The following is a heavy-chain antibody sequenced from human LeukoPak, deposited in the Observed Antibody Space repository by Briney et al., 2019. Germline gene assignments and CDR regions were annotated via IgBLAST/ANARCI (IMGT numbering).Heavy chain of an antibody. CDR2: VTGGGGST. CDR1: QFTFSSYA. V-gene: IGHV3-23*01. J-gene: IGHJ4*02. CDR3: AKAQTKSRSVGGMGY. Sequence: PGGSLRLSCAASQFTFSSYAMSWVRQAPGKGLEWVSTVTGGGGSTYYADSVKGRFTISRDNSENTLYLQMSSLRADDTAVYYCAKAQTKSRSVGGMGYWGQGTLVTVSS. D-gene: IGHD3-16*01.